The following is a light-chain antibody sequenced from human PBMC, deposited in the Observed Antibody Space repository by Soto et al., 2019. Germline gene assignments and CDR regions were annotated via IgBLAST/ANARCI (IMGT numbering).Light chain of an antibody. V-gene: IGLV2-23*02. Sequence: QSALTQPASVSGSPGQSITISCTGTSSDVGSYNLVSWYQQHPGKAPKLMIYEVSKRPSGVSNRFSGSKSGNTAPLTISGLQAEDEADYYCCSYAGSSTYVFGTGTQVTLL. CDR1: SSDVGSYNL. J-gene: IGLJ1*01. CDR3: CSYAGSSTYV. CDR2: EVS.